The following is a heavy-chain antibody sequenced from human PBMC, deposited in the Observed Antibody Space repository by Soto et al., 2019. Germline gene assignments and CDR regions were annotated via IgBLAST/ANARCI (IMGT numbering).Heavy chain of an antibody. J-gene: IGHJ4*02. CDR2: ISTYNGNT. CDR3: ARRGAYCSGGTCYHFDY. CDR1: GYTFTTYG. V-gene: IGHV1-18*04. Sequence: ASVNVSCKSSGYTFTTYGISWVRQAPGQGLEWMGWISTYNGNTNYEQKLQGRVTLTTDTLTSTAYMELRSLRSDDTAVYYCARRGAYCSGGTCYHFDYWGQGTLVTGS. D-gene: IGHD2-15*01.